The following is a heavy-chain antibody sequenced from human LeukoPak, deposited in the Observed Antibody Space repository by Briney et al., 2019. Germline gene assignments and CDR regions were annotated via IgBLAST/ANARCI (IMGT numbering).Heavy chain of an antibody. CDR3: ARRLGGADVFDI. J-gene: IGHJ3*02. CDR2: IYPGDSDS. V-gene: IGHV5-51*01. CDR1: GYRFSSYW. D-gene: IGHD3-16*01. Sequence: GESLKISCKSSGYRFSSYWIAWVRQMPGKGLEWMGIIYPGDSDSKYSRSFQGQVTTSADKSINTAYLQWSSLKASDSAMYYCARRLGGADVFDIWGQGTMVTVSS.